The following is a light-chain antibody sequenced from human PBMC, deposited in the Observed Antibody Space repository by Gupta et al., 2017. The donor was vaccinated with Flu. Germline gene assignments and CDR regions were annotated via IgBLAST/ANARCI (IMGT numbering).Light chain of an antibody. CDR1: QSVSSGY. V-gene: IGKV3-20*01. J-gene: IGKJ4*01. Sequence: PGTLSLTPGERATLSCRASQSVSSGYLAWYQQKLGQAPRLLIYEVSSRATGIPDRFSGSGSGTDFTLTISRLEPEDFAVYYCQQYGTSRTFGGGTKVEIK. CDR2: EVS. CDR3: QQYGTSRT.